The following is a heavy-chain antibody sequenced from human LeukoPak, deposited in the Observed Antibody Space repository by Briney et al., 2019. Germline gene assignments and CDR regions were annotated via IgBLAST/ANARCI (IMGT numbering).Heavy chain of an antibody. CDR3: ARAPNLNAIFRVVYYMDV. D-gene: IGHD3-3*02. CDR1: GYSISGGYY. Sequence: SETLSLTCAVSGYSISGGYYWGWIRQPPGRGLEWIATIYHSGSTCYNPSLKSRVTISVDTSKNQFSLRLSSVTAADTAVYYCARAPNLNAIFRVVYYMDVWGKGTTVTVSS. CDR2: IYHSGST. V-gene: IGHV4-38-2*01. J-gene: IGHJ6*03.